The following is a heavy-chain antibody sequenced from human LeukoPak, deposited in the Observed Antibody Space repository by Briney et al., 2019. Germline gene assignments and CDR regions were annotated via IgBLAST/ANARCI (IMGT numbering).Heavy chain of an antibody. CDR1: GYTFTSYY. CDR2: INPSGGRT. D-gene: IGHD3-3*01. J-gene: IGHJ4*02. V-gene: IGHV1-46*01. CDR3: ARAFSFGVAIEYYFDY. Sequence: ASVKVSCKASGYTFTSYYMHWVRQAPGQGLEWMGIINPSGGRTSYAQKFQGRVTMTRDTSTSTVYMELSSLRSEDTAVYYCARAFSFGVAIEYYFDYWGQGTLVTVSS.